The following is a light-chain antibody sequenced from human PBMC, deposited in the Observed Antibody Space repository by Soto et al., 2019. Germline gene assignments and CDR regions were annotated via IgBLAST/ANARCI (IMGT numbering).Light chain of an antibody. Sequence: DIQMTQSPSSVSASVGDRVTITCRASQAINTWLAWYQQKAGNAPKLLIYGATRLQSGVPSRFSGSGSGTEFTLTINSLQSEDFATYYCQQGSSFPPSFGGGTTVDMK. CDR2: GAT. V-gene: IGKV1-12*01. CDR1: QAINTW. J-gene: IGKJ4*01. CDR3: QQGSSFPPS.